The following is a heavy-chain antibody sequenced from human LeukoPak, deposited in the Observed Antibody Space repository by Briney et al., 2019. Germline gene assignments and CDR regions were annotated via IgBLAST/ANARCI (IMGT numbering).Heavy chain of an antibody. CDR2: MNPNSGNT. J-gene: IGHJ6*02. V-gene: IGHV1-8*01. CDR3: ARSYYYDSSGQPRDSYYGMDV. CDR1: GYTFTSYD. Sequence: GASVKVSCKASGYTFTSYDINWVRQATGQGLEWMGWMNPNSGNTGYAQKFQGRVTMTRDTSTSTVYMELSSLRSEDTAVYYCARSYYYDSSGQPRDSYYGMDVWGQGTTVTVSS. D-gene: IGHD3-22*01.